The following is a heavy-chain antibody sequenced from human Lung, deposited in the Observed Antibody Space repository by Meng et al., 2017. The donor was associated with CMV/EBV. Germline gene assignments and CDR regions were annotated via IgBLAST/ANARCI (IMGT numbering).Heavy chain of an antibody. CDR3: ARGLGDYCSTTSCSYGVDV. J-gene: IGHJ6*02. V-gene: IGHV1-2*02. CDR1: GYIFSGYY. CDR2: INPNSGGT. D-gene: IGHD2-2*01. Sequence: SVXVSXXASGYIFSGYYIHWVRQAPGQGLEWMGWINPNSGGTNYAQKFQGRVNMTRDTSISTAYMDLSRLKSDDTAVYYCARGLGDYCSTTSCSYGVDVWGQGXTVTVSS.